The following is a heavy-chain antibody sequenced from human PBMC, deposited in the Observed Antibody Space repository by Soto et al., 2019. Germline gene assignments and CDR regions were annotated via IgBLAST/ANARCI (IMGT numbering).Heavy chain of an antibody. CDR1: GYTFTTYY. J-gene: IGHJ6*02. CDR3: ASWLKEAGIGGNYYYGTDG. V-gene: IGHV1-46*01. Sequence: ASVMVSCTASGYTFTTYYMHRVRQAPGQMLACIGIINRSGGSKSYEQKFQGRVTITADESTSTAHMELSSLRSDDTAVYYCASWLKEAGIGGNYYYGTDGWGQGTTVTVS. D-gene: IGHD1-1*01. CDR2: INRSGGSK.